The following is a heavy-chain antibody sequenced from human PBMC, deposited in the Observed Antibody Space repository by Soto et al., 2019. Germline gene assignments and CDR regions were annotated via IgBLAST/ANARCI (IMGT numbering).Heavy chain of an antibody. J-gene: IGHJ4*02. CDR1: GFSFGDRA. Sequence: GGSLRHSCTASGFSFGDRAMCWFRQAPGKGRAWVGCIRRQEYGGTTEYARTVKGRFTISRDDSKSIAYLQMNSMKTEDTAVYYCTRDYDFWSGYYNWGYWGQGTLVTVSS. CDR3: TRDYDFWSGYYNWGY. V-gene: IGHV3-49*03. CDR2: IRRQEYGGTT. D-gene: IGHD3-3*01.